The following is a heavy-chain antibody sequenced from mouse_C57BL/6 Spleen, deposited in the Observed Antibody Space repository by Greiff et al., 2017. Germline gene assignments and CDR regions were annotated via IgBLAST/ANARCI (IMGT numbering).Heavy chain of an antibody. CDR1: GYTFTDYN. V-gene: IGHV1-22*01. CDR2: INPNNGGT. J-gene: IGHJ3*01. CDR3: ARDYYSNFAGFAY. D-gene: IGHD2-5*01. Sequence: EVQLQQSGPELVKPGASVKMSCKASGYTFTDYNMHWVKQSHGKSLEWIGYINPNNGGTSYNQKFKGKATLTVNKSSSTAYMELRSLTSEDSAVYYCARDYYSNFAGFAYWGQGTLVTVSA.